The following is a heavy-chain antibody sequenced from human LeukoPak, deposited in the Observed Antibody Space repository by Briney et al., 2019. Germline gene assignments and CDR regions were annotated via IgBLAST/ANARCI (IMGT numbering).Heavy chain of an antibody. CDR1: GGSFSSGSYY. V-gene: IGHV4-61*01. J-gene: IGHJ4*02. D-gene: IGHD6-13*01. CDR2: IYYSGST. Sequence: PSETLSLTCTVSGGSFSSGSYYWSWIRQPPGKRLEWIGYIYYSGSTNYKSSLKSRVTISIDTSKNQFSLKLSSVTAADTAVYYCARDRPGIAAAGGVDWGQGTLVTVSS. CDR3: ARDRPGIAAAGGVD.